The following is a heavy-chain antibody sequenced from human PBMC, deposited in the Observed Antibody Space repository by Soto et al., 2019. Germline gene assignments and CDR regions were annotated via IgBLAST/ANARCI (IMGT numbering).Heavy chain of an antibody. D-gene: IGHD6-13*01. CDR3: ARDRGEYTSSWFWYFSH. V-gene: IGHV4-4*07. Sequence: SETLSLTCSVSGASISSFNWNWVRQPAGKGPEWVGRLNIAGTINYNPSLKSRITMSMDTSKNQISLHLRSVTAADTAIYYCARDRGEYTSSWFWYFSHWGHGTLVTAPQ. CDR2: LNIAGTI. J-gene: IGHJ2*01. CDR1: GASISSFN.